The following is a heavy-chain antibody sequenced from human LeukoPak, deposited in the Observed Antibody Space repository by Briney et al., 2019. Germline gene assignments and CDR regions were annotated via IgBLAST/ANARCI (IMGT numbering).Heavy chain of an antibody. CDR3: AREGIAPAATAAGQH. CDR2: IYGSGST. CDR1: GGSISIYY. V-gene: IGHV4-4*07. Sequence: SETLSLTCTVSGGSISIYYWTWIRQPVGKGLEWIGRIYGSGSTNYNPSLKRRVTMSVEKSQNQFALTLNSVNAADHACYFRAREGIAPAATAAGQHWGQGTLVTVSS. J-gene: IGHJ1*01. D-gene: IGHD6-13*01.